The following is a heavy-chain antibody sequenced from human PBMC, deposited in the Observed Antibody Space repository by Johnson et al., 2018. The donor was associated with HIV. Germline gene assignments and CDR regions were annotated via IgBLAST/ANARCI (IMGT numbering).Heavy chain of an antibody. CDR1: GLIFRTYW. V-gene: IGHV3-7*02. CDR3: AKVADPYCGGDCYSWLFAFDF. D-gene: IGHD2-21*02. CDR2: INRDGSEK. Sequence: EVQLVESGGGLVQPGGSLRLSCTASGLIFRTYWMSWVRQAPGKGLEWVANINRDGSEKYYVDSVKGRFTISRDNSKNTLYLQMNSLRAEDTAVYYCAKVADPYCGGDCYSWLFAFDFWGHGTMVTVSS. J-gene: IGHJ3*01.